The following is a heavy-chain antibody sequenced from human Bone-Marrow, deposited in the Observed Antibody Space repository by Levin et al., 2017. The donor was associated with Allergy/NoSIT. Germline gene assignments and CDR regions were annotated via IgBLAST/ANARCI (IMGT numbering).Heavy chain of an antibody. CDR1: GFSFSSYV. V-gene: IGHV3-23*01. D-gene: IGHD4-17*01. J-gene: IGHJ4*02. CDR3: AKDRDDYGDYLFDY. Sequence: GESLKISCGASGFSFSSYVMSWVRQAPGMGLEWVSGISRSGDKIYYADSVKGRFTISRDNSKNTLYLQMNSLRAEDTAVYYCAKDRDDYGDYLFDYWGQGTLVTVSS. CDR2: ISRSGDKI.